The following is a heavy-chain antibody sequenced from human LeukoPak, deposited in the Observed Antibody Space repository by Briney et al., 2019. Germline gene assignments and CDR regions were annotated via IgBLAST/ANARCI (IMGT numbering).Heavy chain of an antibody. CDR2: ISSTGTYI. Sequence: GGSLRLSCATSGFTFSSSTFGSYTMNWVRQAPGKGLEWVSSISSTGTYIYYTDSVKGRFTISRDIANSLLYLQMNSLRADDTAVYYCARDLDYSTGFDYWGQGTLVTVSS. CDR1: GFTFSSSTFGSYT. V-gene: IGHV3-21*01. J-gene: IGHJ4*02. CDR3: ARDLDYSTGFDY. D-gene: IGHD4-11*01.